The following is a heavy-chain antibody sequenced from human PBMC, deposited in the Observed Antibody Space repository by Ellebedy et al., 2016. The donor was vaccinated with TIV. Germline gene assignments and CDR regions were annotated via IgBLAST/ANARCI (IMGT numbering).Heavy chain of an antibody. Sequence: GGSLRLSCSASGFTFSDYSMHWVRQPPGKGLEYVSVISTDGGSTYYADSVKGRFTISRDNSKNTLYLQMNSLRAEDTAVYYCARDRDSSGWQPGDAFDIWGQGTMVTVSS. CDR1: GFTFSDYS. CDR2: ISTDGGST. D-gene: IGHD6-19*01. CDR3: ARDRDSSGWQPGDAFDI. V-gene: IGHV3-64*04. J-gene: IGHJ3*02.